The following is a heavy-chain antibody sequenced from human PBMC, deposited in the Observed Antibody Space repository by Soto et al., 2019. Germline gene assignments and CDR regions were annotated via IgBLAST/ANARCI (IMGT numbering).Heavy chain of an antibody. Sequence: ASVKVSCKASGYTFTSYGISWVRQAPGQGLEWMGWISAYNGDANYAQKLQGRVTMTTDTSTSTAYMELRSLRSDDTAVYYCARDGNWGYTHLNNYYGLDVWGQGTTVTVSS. CDR2: ISAYNGDA. CDR3: ARDGNWGYTHLNNYYGLDV. D-gene: IGHD7-27*01. V-gene: IGHV1-18*01. J-gene: IGHJ6*02. CDR1: GYTFTSYG.